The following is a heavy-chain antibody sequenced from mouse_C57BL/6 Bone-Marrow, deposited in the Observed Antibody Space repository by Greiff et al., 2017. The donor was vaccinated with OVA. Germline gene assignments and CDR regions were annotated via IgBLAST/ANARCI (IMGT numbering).Heavy chain of an antibody. CDR2: IDPENGDT. CDR1: GFNIKDDY. CDR3: TTEGDGYLYYFDY. Sequence: EVKLQESGAELVRPGASVKLSCTASGFNIKDDYMHWVKQRPEQGLEWIGWIDPENGDTEYASKFQGKATITADTSSNTAYLQLSSLTSEDTAVYYCTTEGDGYLYYFDYWGQGTTLTVSS. V-gene: IGHV14-4*01. J-gene: IGHJ2*01. D-gene: IGHD2-3*01.